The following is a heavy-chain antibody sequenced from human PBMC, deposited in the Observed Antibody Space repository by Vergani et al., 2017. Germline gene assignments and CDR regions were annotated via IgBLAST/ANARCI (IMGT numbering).Heavy chain of an antibody. CDR3: ARVLEGVTLTPLSYYYYGMEI. D-gene: IGHD4-17*01. Sequence: QVQLVESGGGVVQPGRSLRLSCAASGFTFSSYGMHWVRQAPGKGLEWVAVIWYDGSNKYYADSVKGRFTISRDNSKKTLYLQLNSLRAEDTAVYYLARVLEGVTLTPLSYYYYGMEIWGQGTTVTVSS. CDR2: IWYDGSNK. V-gene: IGHV3-33*01. J-gene: IGHJ6*02. CDR1: GFTFSSYG.